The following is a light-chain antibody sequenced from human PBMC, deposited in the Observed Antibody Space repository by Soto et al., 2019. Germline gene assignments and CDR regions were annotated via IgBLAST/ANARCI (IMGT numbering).Light chain of an antibody. J-gene: IGLJ1*01. V-gene: IGLV2-11*01. CDR1: STDVGGYNY. CDR2: DVL. Sequence: QSALTQPRSVSGSLRQSVTISCTGTSTDVGGYNYVSWYQQHPGTAPKLMIYDVLERPSGVPDRFSGSKSGTTASLTISGLQAEDEADYFCCSYAGGSYVFGTGTKLTVL. CDR3: CSYAGGSYV.